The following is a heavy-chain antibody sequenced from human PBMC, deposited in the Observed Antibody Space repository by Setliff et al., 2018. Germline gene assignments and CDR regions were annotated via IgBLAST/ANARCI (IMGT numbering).Heavy chain of an antibody. CDR2: FDPEDGET. V-gene: IGHV1-24*01. J-gene: IGHJ4*02. Sequence: ASVKVSCKVSGYTLTELSMHWVRQAPGDGLEWMGGFDPEDGETIYAQKFQGRVTMTEDTSTDTAYMELSSLRSEDTAVYYCAASYGSGSYYDYWGREPWSPSPQ. D-gene: IGHD3-10*01. CDR3: AASYGSGSYYDY. CDR1: GYTLTELS.